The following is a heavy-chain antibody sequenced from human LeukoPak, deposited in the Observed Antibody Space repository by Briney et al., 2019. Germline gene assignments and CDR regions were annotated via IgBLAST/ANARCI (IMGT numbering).Heavy chain of an antibody. CDR3: SREGGSGWAYDY. V-gene: IGHV3-49*03. Sequence: GGSLRVSCTGSGFTFGDYAMGWFRQAPERGLEYIGFIRSKVYGGTPEYAASVRGKFTISRDDSKSITYLQMNSLKSEDTAVYYCSREGGSGWAYDYWGQGTVVTVSS. D-gene: IGHD6-19*01. CDR2: IRSKVYGGTP. CDR1: GFTFGDYA. J-gene: IGHJ4*02.